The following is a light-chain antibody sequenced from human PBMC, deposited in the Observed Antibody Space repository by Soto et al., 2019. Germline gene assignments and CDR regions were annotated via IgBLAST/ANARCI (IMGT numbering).Light chain of an antibody. CDR2: DAS. CDR3: QQYDNLLTWT. CDR1: QDISNY. Sequence: DIQMTQSPSSLSASVGDRVTITCQASQDISNYLNWYQQKPGKASKLLIYDASNLETGVPSKFSGSGSGTDLTFTISSQQPEDIATYYCQQYDNLLTWTFAQGTKVEIK. J-gene: IGKJ1*01. V-gene: IGKV1-33*01.